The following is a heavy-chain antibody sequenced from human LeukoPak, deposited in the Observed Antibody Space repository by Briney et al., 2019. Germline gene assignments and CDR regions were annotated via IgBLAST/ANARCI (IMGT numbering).Heavy chain of an antibody. V-gene: IGHV4-34*01. D-gene: IGHD3-10*01. CDR3: ARDLPTMVRGVIIENWFDP. CDR2: INHSGST. Sequence: SETLSLTCAVYGGSFSGYYWSWIRQPPGKGLEWIGEINHSGSTNYNPSLKSRVTISVDTSKNQFSLKLSSVTAADTAVYYCARDLPTMVRGVIIENWFDPWGQGTLVTVSS. J-gene: IGHJ5*02. CDR1: GGSFSGYY.